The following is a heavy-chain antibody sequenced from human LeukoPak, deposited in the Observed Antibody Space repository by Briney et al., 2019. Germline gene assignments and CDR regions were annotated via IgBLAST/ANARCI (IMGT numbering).Heavy chain of an antibody. CDR3: ASLLTPYHGSGGGGMDV. J-gene: IGHJ6*02. Sequence: GGSLRLSCAASGFTFSTHWMYWVRQAPGKEFVWVSRISGDGSLTSYADSVRGRFTISRDNAKETLYLQMTSLRVEDTAVYSCASLLTPYHGSGGGGMDVWAKGPRSPSP. V-gene: IGHV3-74*01. D-gene: IGHD3-10*01. CDR2: ISGDGSLT. CDR1: GFTFSTHW.